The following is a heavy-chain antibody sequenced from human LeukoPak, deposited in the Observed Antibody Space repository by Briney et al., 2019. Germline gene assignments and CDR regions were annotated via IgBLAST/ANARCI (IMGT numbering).Heavy chain of an antibody. D-gene: IGHD5-12*01. Sequence: PGGSLRLSCEASGFTFSNYEMNWVRQAPGKGLEWVSFISSGGSSIYKADSVKGRFTISRANAKNLLYLLRTILNAEDTADYYGARGAGYYVWDEGITVTVSA. CDR2: ISSGGSSI. V-gene: IGHV3-48*03. CDR1: GFTFSNYE. J-gene: IGHJ6*04. CDR3: ARGAGYYV.